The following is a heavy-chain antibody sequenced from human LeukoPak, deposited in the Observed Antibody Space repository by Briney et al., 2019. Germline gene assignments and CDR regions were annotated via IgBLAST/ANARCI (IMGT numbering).Heavy chain of an antibody. CDR1: GLTFSSFL. CDR3: ARGYYSASRIDY. J-gene: IGHJ4*02. Sequence: PGGSLRLSCAASGLTFSSFLMHWVRRAPGKGLEWVARINSDGSTTTYADLVKGRLTISRDNAKNTLYLQMNSLRAEDTAVYYCARGYYSASRIDYWGQGALVTISS. CDR2: INSDGSTT. V-gene: IGHV3-74*01. D-gene: IGHD2-8*01.